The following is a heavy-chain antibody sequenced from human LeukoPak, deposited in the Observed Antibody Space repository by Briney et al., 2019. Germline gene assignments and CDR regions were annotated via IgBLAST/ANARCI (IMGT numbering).Heavy chain of an antibody. J-gene: IGHJ4*02. D-gene: IGHD2-15*01. Sequence: SETLSLTCAVSGGSISSSNWWNWVRQPPGKGLEWIGEIYHSGPTSYNPSLKSRVTISVDTSKNQFSLKLSSVTAADTAVYYCARSVIYCSGGSCLPHFDYWGQGTLVTVSS. V-gene: IGHV4-4*02. CDR2: IYHSGPT. CDR3: ARSVIYCSGGSCLPHFDY. CDR1: GGSISSSNW.